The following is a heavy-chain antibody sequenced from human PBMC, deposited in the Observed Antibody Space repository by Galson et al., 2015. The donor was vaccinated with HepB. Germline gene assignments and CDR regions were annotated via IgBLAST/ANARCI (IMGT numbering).Heavy chain of an antibody. Sequence: SVKVSCKASGYTFTSYYMHWVRQAPGQGLEWMGIINPSGGSTSYAQKFQGRVTMTRDTSTSTVYMELSSLRSEDTAVYYCARDGARGYCSGGSCHIIPSNYNYMDAWGKGTTVTVSS. CDR1: GYTFTSYY. V-gene: IGHV1-46*01. CDR2: INPSGGST. CDR3: ARDGARGYCSGGSCHIIPSNYNYMDA. D-gene: IGHD2-15*01. J-gene: IGHJ6*03.